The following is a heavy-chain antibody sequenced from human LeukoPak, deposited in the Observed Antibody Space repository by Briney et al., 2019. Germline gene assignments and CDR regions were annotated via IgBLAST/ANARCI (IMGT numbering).Heavy chain of an antibody. CDR2: IYWNDDK. CDR3: SHSPTLIYYFDY. D-gene: IGHD3-16*01. Sequence: SGPTLVNPTQTLTLTCTFSGFSLSTSGVGVGWNRQPPGKALEWLALIYWNDDKRYSPSLKSRLTITKDTSKNQVVLTMTNMDPVDTATYYCSHSPTLIYYFDYWGQGTLVTVSS. V-gene: IGHV2-5*01. CDR1: GFSLSTSGVG. J-gene: IGHJ4*02.